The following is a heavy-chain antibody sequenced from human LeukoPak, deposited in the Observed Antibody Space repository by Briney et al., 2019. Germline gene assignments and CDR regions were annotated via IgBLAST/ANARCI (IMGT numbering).Heavy chain of an antibody. CDR2: IFPSGST. J-gene: IGHJ5*02. CDR1: GCSINNYY. D-gene: IGHD6-19*01. CDR3: ARDRAAEGSGSLLNWFDP. Sequence: SVTLSLTCTVSGCSINNYYWSWVRQPAGKGLEWIGRIFPSGSTNYNPSLKSRVTMSVDPSKNQFSLRLSSVAAADTAVYYCARDRAAEGSGSLLNWFDPWGQGTLVTVSS. V-gene: IGHV4-4*07.